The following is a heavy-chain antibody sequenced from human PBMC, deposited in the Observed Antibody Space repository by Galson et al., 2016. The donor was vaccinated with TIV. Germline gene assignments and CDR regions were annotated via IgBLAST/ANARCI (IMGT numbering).Heavy chain of an antibody. CDR2: ISSSGHQT. V-gene: IGHV3-23*01. Sequence: LTPVKTLEWVSSISSSGHQTYYADSVKGRFTISRDNSKSTLSLQMDALRAEDTALYFCTRDRFDPVYHRRVDYWGQGTRVTVSS. CDR3: TRDRFDPVYHRRVDY. J-gene: IGHJ4*02. D-gene: IGHD3-9*01.